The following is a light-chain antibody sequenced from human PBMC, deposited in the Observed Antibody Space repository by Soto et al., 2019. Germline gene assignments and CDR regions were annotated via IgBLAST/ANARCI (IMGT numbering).Light chain of an antibody. CDR2: KAS. J-gene: IGKJ3*01. Sequence: DIQMTQSPSTLSASVGDRVTITCRASQSTSSGLAWYQQKPGKAPKLLIYKASSLESGVPSRFSGSGSGTEFTLTISSLQPDDFATYYCQQYNSYPFTFGPGTKVDIK. V-gene: IGKV1-5*03. CDR1: QSTSSG. CDR3: QQYNSYPFT.